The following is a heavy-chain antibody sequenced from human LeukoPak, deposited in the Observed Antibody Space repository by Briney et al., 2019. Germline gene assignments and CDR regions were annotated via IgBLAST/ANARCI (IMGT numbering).Heavy chain of an antibody. CDR1: GFTFSSYW. CDR3: AKGSSSWVAFDY. V-gene: IGHV3-74*01. J-gene: IGHJ4*02. CDR2: INSDGSST. Sequence: GGSLRLSCAASGFTFSSYWMHWVRQAPGKGLVWVSRINSDGSSTSYADSVKGRFTISRDNSKNTLYLQMNSLRAEDTAVHYCAKGSSSWVAFDYWGQGTLVTVSS. D-gene: IGHD6-13*01.